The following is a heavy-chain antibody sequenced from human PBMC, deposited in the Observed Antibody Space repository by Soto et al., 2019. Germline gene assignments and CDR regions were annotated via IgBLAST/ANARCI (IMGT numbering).Heavy chain of an antibody. Sequence: QVQPQESGPGLVKPSQTLSLTCTVSGGSISSGDYYWSWIRQPPGKGLEWIGYIYYSGSTYYNPSLKSRVTISVDTSKNQFSLKLSSVTAADTAVYYCAREQYYYDSSGYYHNWFDPWGQGTLVTVSS. CDR2: IYYSGST. CDR3: AREQYYYDSSGYYHNWFDP. J-gene: IGHJ5*02. V-gene: IGHV4-30-4*01. CDR1: GGSISSGDYY. D-gene: IGHD3-22*01.